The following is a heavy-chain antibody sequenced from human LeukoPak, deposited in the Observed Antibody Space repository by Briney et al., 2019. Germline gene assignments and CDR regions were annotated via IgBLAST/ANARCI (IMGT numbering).Heavy chain of an antibody. Sequence: GGSLRLSCAASGFTFSSYWMHWVRHAPGKGLVWVSRINSDGSSTSYADSVKGRFTISRDNAKNTLYLQMNSLRAEDTAVYYCARAHWYCSSTSCYRRTANWFDPWGQGTLVTVSS. CDR2: INSDGSST. V-gene: IGHV3-74*01. CDR1: GFTFSSYW. CDR3: ARAHWYCSSTSCYRRTANWFDP. J-gene: IGHJ5*02. D-gene: IGHD2-2*01.